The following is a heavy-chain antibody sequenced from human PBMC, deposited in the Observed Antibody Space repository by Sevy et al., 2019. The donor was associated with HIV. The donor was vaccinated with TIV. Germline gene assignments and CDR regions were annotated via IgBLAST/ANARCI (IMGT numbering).Heavy chain of an antibody. CDR2: INQDGSEE. J-gene: IGHJ6*02. Sequence: GGSLRLSCAASGFNFRSYWMTWVRQAPGKGLEWVANINQDGSEEKYVDSVKGRFTIFRDNAKNSLFLQLNSLRAEDTSVYYCARTGSYADTYYYYYAMDVWGQGATVTVSS. CDR1: GFNFRSYW. D-gene: IGHD3-16*01. V-gene: IGHV3-7*01. CDR3: ARTGSYADTYYYYYAMDV.